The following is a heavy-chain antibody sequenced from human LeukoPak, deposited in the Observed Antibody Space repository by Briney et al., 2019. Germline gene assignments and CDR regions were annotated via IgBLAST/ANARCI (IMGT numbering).Heavy chain of an antibody. CDR3: AKFGFCSSTSCPAPY. J-gene: IGHJ4*02. D-gene: IGHD2-2*01. CDR2: ISGSGGST. CDR1: GFTFSSYG. Sequence: SGGSLRLSCAASGFTFSSYGMSWVRQAPGKGLEWVSAISGSGGSTYYADSVKGRFTISRDNSKNTLYLQMNSLRAEDTAVYYCAKFGFCSSTSCPAPYWGQGTLVTVSS. V-gene: IGHV3-23*01.